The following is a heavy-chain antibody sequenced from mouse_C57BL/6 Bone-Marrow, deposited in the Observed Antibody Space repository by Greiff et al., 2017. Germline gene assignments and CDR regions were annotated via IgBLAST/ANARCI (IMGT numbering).Heavy chain of an antibody. CDR3: AREGSNYVGYFDV. CDR1: GYTFTSYW. CDR2: IDPSDSYT. V-gene: IGHV1-50*01. D-gene: IGHD2-5*01. Sequence: QVQLKQPGAELVKPGASVKLSCKASGYTFTSYWMQWVKQRPGQGLEWIGEIDPSDSYTNYNQKFKGKATLTVDTSSSTAYMQLSSLTSEDSAVYYCAREGSNYVGYFDVWGTVTTVTVSS. J-gene: IGHJ1*03.